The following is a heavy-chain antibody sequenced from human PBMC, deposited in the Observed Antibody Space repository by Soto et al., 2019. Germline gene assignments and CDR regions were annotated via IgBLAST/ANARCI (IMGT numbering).Heavy chain of an antibody. CDR3: AKDAISGNQVWDYFDY. J-gene: IGHJ4*02. D-gene: IGHD7-27*01. V-gene: IGHV3-23*01. Sequence: GGSLRLSCAASGFTFSNYAMNLVRQAPGKGLEWVSGFGVGGNYIYYADSVKGRFTISRDNSKNTLYLQMNSLRAEDTAVYYCAKDAISGNQVWDYFDYWGQGTPVTVSS. CDR2: FGVGGNYI. CDR1: GFTFSNYA.